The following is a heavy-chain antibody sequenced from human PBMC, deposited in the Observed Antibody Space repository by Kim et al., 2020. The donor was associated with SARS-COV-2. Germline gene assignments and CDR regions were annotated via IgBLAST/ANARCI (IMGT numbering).Heavy chain of an antibody. J-gene: IGHJ4*02. Sequence: RPNRYATAYAASVKGRFTISRDDSKNTVYLHMNSLKTEDTAMYYCTSLINWGQGTLVTVSS. CDR2: RPNRYAT. V-gene: IGHV3-73*01. CDR3: TSLIN.